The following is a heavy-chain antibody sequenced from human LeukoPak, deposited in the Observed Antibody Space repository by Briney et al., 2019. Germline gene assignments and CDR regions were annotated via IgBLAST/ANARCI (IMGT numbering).Heavy chain of an antibody. CDR2: INHSGST. J-gene: IGHJ4*02. CDR3: ASRSTSCNLDY. CDR1: GGSFSGYY. D-gene: IGHD2-2*01. Sequence: SETLSLTCAVYGGSFSGYYWSWIRQPPGKGLEWIGEINHSGSTNYNPSLKSRVTISVDTSKNQFSLKLSSVTAADTAVYYRASRSTSCNLDYWGQGTLVTVSS. V-gene: IGHV4-34*01.